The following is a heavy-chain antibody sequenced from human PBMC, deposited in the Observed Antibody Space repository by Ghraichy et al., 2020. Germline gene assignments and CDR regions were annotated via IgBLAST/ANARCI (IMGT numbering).Heavy chain of an antibody. CDR1: GFTFSSYA. Sequence: GGSLRLSCAASGFTFSSYAMSWVRQAPGKGLEWVSAISASGGSTFYADSVKGRFTISRDHYKNTLYLQVKSLRAEDTAVYYCAKIPQIFGVIGWFDPWGQGTLVTVSS. V-gene: IGHV3-23*01. J-gene: IGHJ5*02. CDR2: ISASGGST. D-gene: IGHD3-3*01. CDR3: AKIPQIFGVIGWFDP.